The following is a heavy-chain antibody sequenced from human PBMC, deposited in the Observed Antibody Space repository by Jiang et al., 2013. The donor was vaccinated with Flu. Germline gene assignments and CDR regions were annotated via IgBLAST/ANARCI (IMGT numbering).Heavy chain of an antibody. CDR3: ARRSNTSSGCFDP. J-gene: IGHJ5*02. Sequence: QTLSLTCAISGDSVSSNSAAWNWIRQSPSRGLEWLGRTYYRSKWYNDYAISVKGRITINPDTSKNQFSLQLSSVSPEDTAVYYCARRSNTSSGCFDPWGQGTLVTVSS. D-gene: IGHD4-11*01. V-gene: IGHV6-1*01. CDR1: GDSVSSNSAA. CDR2: TYYRSKWYN.